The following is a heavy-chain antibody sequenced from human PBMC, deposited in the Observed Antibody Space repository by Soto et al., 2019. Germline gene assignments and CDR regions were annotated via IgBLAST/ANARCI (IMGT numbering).Heavy chain of an antibody. D-gene: IGHD2-21*01. Sequence: SVKVSCKASGGTFSSYAISWVLQAPGQGLEWMGGIIPIFGTANYAQKFQGRVTITADKSTSTAYMELSSLRSEDTAVYYCARHFKGLWWLSGVDFDIWGQGTMVTVSS. V-gene: IGHV1-69*06. CDR2: IIPIFGTA. CDR1: GGTFSSYA. CDR3: ARHFKGLWWLSGVDFDI. J-gene: IGHJ3*02.